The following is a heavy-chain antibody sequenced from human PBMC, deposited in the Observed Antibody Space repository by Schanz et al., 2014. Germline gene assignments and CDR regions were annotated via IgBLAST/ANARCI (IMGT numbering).Heavy chain of an antibody. J-gene: IGHJ4*02. CDR2: IWYDENNK. CDR1: GFTFSSYG. V-gene: IGHV3-33*06. D-gene: IGHD3-9*01. CDR3: AKQIHYDILTVTRN. Sequence: QVQLVESGGGVVQFGRSLRLSCVASGFTFSSYGMHWVRQAPGKGLEWVAVIWYDENNKYYADSVKGRFTISRDNSKNTLYLQMNSLRAEDTAVYYCAKQIHYDILTVTRNWGQGTLXTVSS.